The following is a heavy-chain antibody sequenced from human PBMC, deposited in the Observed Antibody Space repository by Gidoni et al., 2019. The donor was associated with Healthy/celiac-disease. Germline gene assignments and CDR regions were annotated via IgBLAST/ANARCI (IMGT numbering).Heavy chain of an antibody. CDR3: AKDSSGWYQGFDN. CDR1: GFPFDDYA. CDR2: ISWSSGSI. V-gene: IGHV3-9*01. D-gene: IGHD6-19*01. J-gene: IGHJ4*02. Sequence: EVQLVESGGGLVPPGRSLRLSCAAFGFPFDDYAMPWVRQAPGKGLGWVSGISWSSGSIGYADSVKGRFTISRDNAKNSLYLQMNSLRGEDTALYYCAKDSSGWYQGFDNWGQGTLVTVSS.